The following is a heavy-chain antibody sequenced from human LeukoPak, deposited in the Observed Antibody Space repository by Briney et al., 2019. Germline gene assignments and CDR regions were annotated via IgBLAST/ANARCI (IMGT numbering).Heavy chain of an antibody. CDR1: GGSISSYY. CDR3: ARDRGLWFGERDAFDI. Sequence: SETLSLTCTVSGGSISSYYWSWIRQPAGKGLEWIGRIYTSGSTNYNPSLKSRVTMSVDTSKNQFSLKLSSVTAADTAVYYCARDRGLWFGERDAFDIWGQGTMVTVSS. D-gene: IGHD3-10*01. J-gene: IGHJ3*02. V-gene: IGHV4-4*07. CDR2: IYTSGST.